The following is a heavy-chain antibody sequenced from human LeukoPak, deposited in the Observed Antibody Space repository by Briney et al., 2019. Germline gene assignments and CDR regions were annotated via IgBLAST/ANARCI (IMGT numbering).Heavy chain of an antibody. CDR1: GYSISSGYY. CDR3: ARDQGVGATGY. V-gene: IGHV4-38-2*02. D-gene: IGHD1-26*01. CDR2: IYHSGST. J-gene: IGHJ4*02. Sequence: SETLSLTCTVSGYSISSGYYWGWIRQPPGKGLEWIGSIYHSGSTYYNPSLKSRVTISVDTSKNQFSLKLSSVTAADTAMYYCARDQGVGATGYWGQGTLVTVSS.